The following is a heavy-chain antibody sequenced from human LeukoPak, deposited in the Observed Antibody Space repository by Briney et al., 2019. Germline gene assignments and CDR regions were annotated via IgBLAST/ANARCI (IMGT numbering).Heavy chain of an antibody. CDR2: INIDGSST. Sequence: PGGSLRLSCAASGFTFSSNWMHWVRQAPGKGQVWVSRINIDGSSTSYADSVKGRFTISRDNAKNTLYLQMNSLKVEDTAIYYCARDNWVDCWGQGTLVTVSS. CDR1: GFTFSSNW. V-gene: IGHV3-74*01. CDR3: ARDNWVDC. J-gene: IGHJ5*01.